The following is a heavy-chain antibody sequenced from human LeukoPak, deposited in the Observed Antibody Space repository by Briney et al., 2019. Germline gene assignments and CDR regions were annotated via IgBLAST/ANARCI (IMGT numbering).Heavy chain of an antibody. J-gene: IGHJ4*02. CDR1: GFTFSSYW. CDR2: IQQDGSDK. CDR3: ARDSSSGSYPDY. Sequence: GGSLRLSCAASGFTFSSYWMSWDRQAPGKGLEWVANIQQDGSDKYYVDSVKGRFTISRDNAKNSLYLQINSLRAEDTAVYYCARDSSSGSYPDYWGQGTLVTVSS. V-gene: IGHV3-7*04. D-gene: IGHD3-10*01.